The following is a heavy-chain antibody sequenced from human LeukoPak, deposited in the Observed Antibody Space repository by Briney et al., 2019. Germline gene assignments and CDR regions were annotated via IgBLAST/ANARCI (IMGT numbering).Heavy chain of an antibody. V-gene: IGHV4-59*01. Sequence: SETLSLTCSVSGGSISSYYWSWIRQPAGKGLQWIGYIYFTGSTKYNPTLGSRVTISVDTSKNQFSLQLSSVTAADTAIYYCARGNPVKGHDFWSGYSSPGMDVWGKGTTVTVSS. J-gene: IGHJ6*04. CDR3: ARGNPVKGHDFWSGYSSPGMDV. D-gene: IGHD3-3*01. CDR2: IYFTGST. CDR1: GGSISSYY.